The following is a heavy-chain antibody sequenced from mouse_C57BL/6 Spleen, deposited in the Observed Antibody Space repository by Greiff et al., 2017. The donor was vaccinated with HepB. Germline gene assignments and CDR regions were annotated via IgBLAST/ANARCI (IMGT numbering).Heavy chain of an antibody. CDR2: IDPETGGT. J-gene: IGHJ2*01. D-gene: IGHD2-1*01. Sequence: VKLMESGAELVRPGASVTLSCKASGYTFTDYEMHWVKQTPVHGLEWIGAIDPETGGTAYNQKFKGKAILTADKSSSTAYMELRSLTSEDSAVYYCTRNYGNFGGYWGQGTTLTVSS. CDR1: GYTFTDYE. CDR3: TRNYGNFGGY. V-gene: IGHV1-15*01.